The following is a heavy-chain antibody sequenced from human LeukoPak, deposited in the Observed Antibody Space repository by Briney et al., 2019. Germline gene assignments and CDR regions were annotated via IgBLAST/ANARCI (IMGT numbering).Heavy chain of an antibody. CDR3: ARGEYYYGARSLSGYFDY. Sequence: GGSLRLSCAASVITFTSYIRTWVPQAPGKGLEWVSSISSSSSYIYYADSVKGRFTISRANAKNSLNLQMNSLRAADTAVYYIARGEYYYGARSLSGYFDYWGQGTLVTVSS. CDR2: ISSSSSYI. D-gene: IGHD3-10*01. J-gene: IGHJ4*02. V-gene: IGHV3-21*01. CDR1: VITFTSYI.